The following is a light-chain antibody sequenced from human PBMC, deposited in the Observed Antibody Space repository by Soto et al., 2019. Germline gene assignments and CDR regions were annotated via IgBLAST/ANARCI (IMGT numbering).Light chain of an antibody. V-gene: IGLV2-14*01. CDR3: SSYRTGSAFYV. CDR2: EVR. CDR1: SSDVGDYNY. J-gene: IGLJ1*01. Sequence: QSVLTQPASVSGSPGQSITISCTGTSSDVGDYNYVSWYQHHPGKAPKLIIYEVRNRPSGVPNRFSGAKSGNTASLTISGLQAEDEADYYCSSYRTGSAFYVFGSGTKV.